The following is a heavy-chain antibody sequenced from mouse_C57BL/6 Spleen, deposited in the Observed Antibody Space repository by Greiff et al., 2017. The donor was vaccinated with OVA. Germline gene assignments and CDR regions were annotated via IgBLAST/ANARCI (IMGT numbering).Heavy chain of an antibody. CDR3: TTTGGGTIDY. Sequence: VQLQQSGAELVRPGASVKLSCTASGFNIKDDYMHWVKQRPGQGLEWIGWIDPENGDTEYASKFQGKATITADTSSNTAYLQLSSLTSEDTAVYYCTTTGGGTIDYWGQGTTLTVSS. V-gene: IGHV14-4*01. D-gene: IGHD4-1*01. CDR1: GFNIKDDY. CDR2: IDPENGDT. J-gene: IGHJ2*01.